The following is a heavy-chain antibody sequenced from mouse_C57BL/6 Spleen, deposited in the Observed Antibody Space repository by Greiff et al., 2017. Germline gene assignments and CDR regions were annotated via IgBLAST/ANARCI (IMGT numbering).Heavy chain of an antibody. CDR1: GYTFTSYW. J-gene: IGHJ3*01. Sequence: QVQLQQPGAELVRPGSSVKLSCKASGYTFTSYWMHWVKQRPIQGLEWIGNIDPSDSETHYNQKFKDKATLTVDKSSSTAYMQLSSLTSADSAVYYCARDDYDEVLAYWGQGTLVTVSA. CDR3: ARDDYDEVLAY. V-gene: IGHV1-52*01. D-gene: IGHD2-4*01. CDR2: IDPSDSET.